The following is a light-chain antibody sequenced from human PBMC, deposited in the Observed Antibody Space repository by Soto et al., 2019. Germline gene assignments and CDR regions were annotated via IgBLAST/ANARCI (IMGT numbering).Light chain of an antibody. J-gene: IGKJ2*01. Sequence: EIVLTQSPGTLSLSPGERATLSCRASQSVSSSYLAWYQQKPGQAPRLLIYGASSRATGIPDRFSGSGSGTDFTLTISRLEPEDFATYYCQQYHTSPYTFGQGTRLEI. CDR2: GAS. CDR3: QQYHTSPYT. V-gene: IGKV3-20*01. CDR1: QSVSSSY.